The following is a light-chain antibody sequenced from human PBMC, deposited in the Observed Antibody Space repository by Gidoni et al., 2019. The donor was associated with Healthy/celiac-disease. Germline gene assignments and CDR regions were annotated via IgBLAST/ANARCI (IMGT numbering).Light chain of an antibody. CDR1: QSISSW. J-gene: IGKJ1*01. Sequence: RASQSISSWLAWYQQKPGKAPKLLIYKASSLESGVPSRFSGSGFGTEFTLTISSLQPDDFATYYCQQYNSYPWTFGQGTKVEIK. CDR2: KAS. CDR3: QQYNSYPWT. V-gene: IGKV1-5*03.